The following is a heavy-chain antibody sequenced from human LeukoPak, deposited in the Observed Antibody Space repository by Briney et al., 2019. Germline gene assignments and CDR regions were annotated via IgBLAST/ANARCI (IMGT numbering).Heavy chain of an antibody. CDR3: TTDGSGSYYNPYYYYGMDV. J-gene: IGHJ6*02. CDR1: GFTFSNYA. V-gene: IGHV3-15*01. D-gene: IGHD3-10*01. Sequence: GGSLRLSCAASGFTFSNYAILWVRQAPGKGLEWVGRIKSKTDGGTTDYAAPVKGRFTISRDDSKNTLYLQMNSLKTEDTAVYYCTTDGSGSYYNPYYYYGMDVWGQGTTVTVSS. CDR2: IKSKTDGGTT.